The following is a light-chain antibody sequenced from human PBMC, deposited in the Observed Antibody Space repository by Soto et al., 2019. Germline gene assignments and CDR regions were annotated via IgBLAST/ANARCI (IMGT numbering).Light chain of an antibody. J-gene: IGLJ3*02. Sequence: QSALTQPPSASGSPGQSVTISCTGTSSDIGGYNFVSWYQQHPGKAPKLMIYEVSKRPSGVPDRFSGSKSGNTASLTVSGLQGEDEAAYYCSSHAGTNNWGVFGGGTKVTVL. CDR3: SSHAGTNNWGV. V-gene: IGLV2-8*01. CDR1: SSDIGGYNF. CDR2: EVS.